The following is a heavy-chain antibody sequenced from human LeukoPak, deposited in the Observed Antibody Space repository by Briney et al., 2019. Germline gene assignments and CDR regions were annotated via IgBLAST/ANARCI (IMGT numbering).Heavy chain of an antibody. Sequence: GGSLRLSCAASGFTVSSNYMSWVRQAPGKGLEWVSVIYSGGSTYYADSVKGRFTISRDNSKNTLYLQMNSLRAEDTAVYYCARHPYGYNQQWLVRGLVCWGQGTLVTVSS. CDR2: IYSGGST. D-gene: IGHD6-19*01. V-gene: IGHV3-53*01. CDR1: GFTVSSNY. CDR3: ARHPYGYNQQWLVRGLVC. J-gene: IGHJ4*02.